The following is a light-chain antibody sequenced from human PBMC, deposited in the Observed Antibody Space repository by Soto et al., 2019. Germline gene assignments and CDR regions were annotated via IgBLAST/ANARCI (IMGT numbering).Light chain of an antibody. CDR3: QQRSNLPL. J-gene: IGKJ3*01. Sequence: EIVLTQSPATLSLSPGERATLSCRASQSVSSYLAWYQQKPGQAPRLLIYDASNRATGIPARFSGSGSGTDFTLTISSLEPEDFAVYYCQQRSNLPLFGPGTKVDIK. CDR1: QSVSSY. V-gene: IGKV3-11*01. CDR2: DAS.